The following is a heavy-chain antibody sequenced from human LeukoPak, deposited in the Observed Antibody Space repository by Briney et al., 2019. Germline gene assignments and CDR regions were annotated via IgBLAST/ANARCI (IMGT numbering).Heavy chain of an antibody. CDR3: VRDYGYAFDI. CDR1: GFTFSTYS. CDR2: IRSSSSTM. Sequence: GGSLRLSCAASGFTFSTYSMNWVRQAPGKGLEWVSYIRSSSSTMYYADSVKGRFTISTDNAKNSLYLQMNSLRAEDTAVYYCVRDYGYAFDIWGQGTMVTVSS. V-gene: IGHV3-48*01. J-gene: IGHJ3*02. D-gene: IGHD3-10*01.